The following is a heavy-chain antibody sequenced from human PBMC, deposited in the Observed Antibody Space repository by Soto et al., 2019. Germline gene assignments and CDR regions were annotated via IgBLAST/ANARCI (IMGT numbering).Heavy chain of an antibody. CDR3: ARTGGSGYYFDY. V-gene: IGHV4-39*01. CDR2: IYYSGST. CDR1: GGSISSSSYY. J-gene: IGHJ4*02. D-gene: IGHD3-16*01. Sequence: QLQLQESGPGLVKPSETLSLTCTVSGGSISSSSYYWGWIRQPPGTGLEWIGSIYYSGSTYYNPSLKSRVTLSVATSKNQFSLKLSSVTAADTAVYYCARTGGSGYYFDYWGQGTLVTVSS.